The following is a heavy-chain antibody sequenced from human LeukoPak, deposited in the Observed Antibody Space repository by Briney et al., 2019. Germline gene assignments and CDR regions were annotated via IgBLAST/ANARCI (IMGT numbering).Heavy chain of an antibody. Sequence: ASVKVSCKASGYTFTTYYIHWVRQAPGQGLEWMGIISPSGAITSYAQKFQGRVTMTSDMSTRTVYMELSSLRSEDTALYYCARVRDGYNDAYDTWGQGTLVTVSS. CDR2: ISPSGAIT. J-gene: IGHJ3*02. CDR1: GYTFTTYY. CDR3: ARVRDGYNDAYDT. D-gene: IGHD5-24*01. V-gene: IGHV1-46*01.